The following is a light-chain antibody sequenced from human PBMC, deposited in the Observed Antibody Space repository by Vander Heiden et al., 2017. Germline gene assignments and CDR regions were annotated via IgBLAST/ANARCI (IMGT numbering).Light chain of an antibody. CDR1: NIEDKT. CDR3: QVWDSSSDQYV. J-gene: IGLJ1*01. Sequence: SYVLTQPPSVSVAPGQTATITCGGNNIEDKTVHWYQQKPGQAPVLVGYDASARPSGIPERFSGSNSGHTATLTISRVEAGDEADYYCQVWDSSSDQYVFGIGTKVTVL. V-gene: IGLV3-21*02. CDR2: DAS.